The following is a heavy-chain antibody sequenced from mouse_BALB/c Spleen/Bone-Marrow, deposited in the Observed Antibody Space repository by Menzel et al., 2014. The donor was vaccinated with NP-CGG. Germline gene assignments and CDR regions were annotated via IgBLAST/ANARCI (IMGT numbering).Heavy chain of an antibody. Sequence: VQLQQSGAELVKPGASVKLSCTASGFNIKDTYMHWVKQRPEQGLEWIGRIDPANGNTKYDPKFQGKATITADTSSNTAYLQLSSLTSEDTAVYYCARRAARATGLAYWGQGTLVTVSA. V-gene: IGHV14-3*02. D-gene: IGHD3-1*01. CDR3: ARRAARATGLAY. CDR2: IDPANGNT. J-gene: IGHJ3*01. CDR1: GFNIKDTY.